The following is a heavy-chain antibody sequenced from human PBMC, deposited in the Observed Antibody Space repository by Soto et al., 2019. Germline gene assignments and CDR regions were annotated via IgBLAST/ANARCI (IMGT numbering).Heavy chain of an antibody. CDR3: ATGIAVAGVSDY. CDR1: GYTFTSYH. J-gene: IGHJ4*02. D-gene: IGHD6-19*01. V-gene: IGHV1-46*01. Sequence: ASVKVSCKASGYTFTSYHMHWVRQAPGQGLEWMGIINPSGGSTSYAQKFQGRVTMTRDTSTSTVYMELSSLRSEDTAVYYCATGIAVAGVSDYWGQGTLVTVSS. CDR2: INPSGGST.